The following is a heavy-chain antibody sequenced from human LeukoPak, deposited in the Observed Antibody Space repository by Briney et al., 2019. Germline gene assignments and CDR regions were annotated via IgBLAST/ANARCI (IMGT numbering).Heavy chain of an antibody. D-gene: IGHD2-2*01. CDR3: AKVVVVPADKRGTFDY. Sequence: GGSLRLSCAASGFTFSSYAMSWVRQAPGKGLGWVSAISGSGGSTYYADSVKGRFTISRDNSKNTLYLQMNSLRAEDTAVYYCAKVVVVPADKRGTFDYWGQGTLVTVSS. V-gene: IGHV3-23*01. CDR2: ISGSGGST. CDR1: GFTFSSYA. J-gene: IGHJ4*02.